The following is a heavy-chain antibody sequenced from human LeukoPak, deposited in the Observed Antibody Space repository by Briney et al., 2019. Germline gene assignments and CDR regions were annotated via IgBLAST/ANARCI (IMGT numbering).Heavy chain of an antibody. J-gene: IGHJ6*02. CDR1: GFTVSSNY. CDR3: ARDLGATLLVDV. CDR2: IYSGGST. Sequence: GGSLRLSCAASGFTVSSNYMSWVRQAPGKGLEWVSVIYSGGSTYYADSVKGRFTISRDNSKNTLYLQMNSLRAEDTAVYYCARDLGATLLVDVWGQGTTVTVSS. D-gene: IGHD5-12*01. V-gene: IGHV3-53*01.